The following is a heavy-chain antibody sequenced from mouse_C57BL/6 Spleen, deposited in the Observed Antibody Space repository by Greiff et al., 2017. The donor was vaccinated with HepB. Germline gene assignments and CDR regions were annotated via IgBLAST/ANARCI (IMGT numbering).Heavy chain of an antibody. V-gene: IGHV1-80*01. J-gene: IGHJ2*01. CDR3: ARHVLYYFDY. CDR1: GYAFSSYW. CDR2: IYPGDGDT. Sequence: VQGVESGAELVKPGASVKISCKASGYAFSSYWMNWVKQRPGKGLEWIGQIYPGDGDTNYNGKFKGKATLTADKSSSTAYMQLSSLTSEDSAVYFCARHVLYYFDYWGQGTTLTVSS.